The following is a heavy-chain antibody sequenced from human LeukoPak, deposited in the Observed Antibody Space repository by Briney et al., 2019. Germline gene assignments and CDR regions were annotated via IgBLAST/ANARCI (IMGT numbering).Heavy chain of an antibody. V-gene: IGHV3-48*03. CDR1: GFTFSSYE. CDR3: AELGITMIGGV. Sequence: WGSLRLSCAASGFTFSSYEMNWVRQAPGKGLEWVSYISSSGSTIYYADSAKGRFTISRDNAKNSLYLQMNSLRAEDTAVYYCAELGITMIGGVWGKGTTVTISS. D-gene: IGHD3-10*02. CDR2: ISSSGSTI. J-gene: IGHJ6*04.